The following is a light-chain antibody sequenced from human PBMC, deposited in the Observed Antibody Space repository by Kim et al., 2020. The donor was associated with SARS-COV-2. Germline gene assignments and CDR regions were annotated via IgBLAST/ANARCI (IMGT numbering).Light chain of an antibody. Sequence: EIVLTQSPATLSLSPGERATLSCRASQSVSSYLSWYQQQPGQAPRLLIYDAANRATGIPARFSGSGSGTAFTLTISSLEPEDFAVYYCQQRRNWSPKRTFGGGTKVDIK. CDR3: QQRRNWSPKRT. CDR2: DAA. CDR1: QSVSSY. J-gene: IGKJ4*01. V-gene: IGKV3-11*01.